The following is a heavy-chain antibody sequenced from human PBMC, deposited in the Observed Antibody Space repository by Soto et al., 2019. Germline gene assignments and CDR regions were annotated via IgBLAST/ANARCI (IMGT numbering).Heavy chain of an antibody. CDR2: FDPEDGET. V-gene: IGHV1-24*01. Sequence: ASVKVSCKVSGYTLTELSMHWVRQAPGKGLEWMGGFDPEDGETIYAQKFQGRVTMTEDTSTDTAYMELSSLRSEDTAVYYCATDAGFTMVRGVPLVAGYAFDIWGQGTMVTVSS. CDR3: ATDAGFTMVRGVPLVAGYAFDI. J-gene: IGHJ3*02. CDR1: GYTLTELS. D-gene: IGHD3-10*01.